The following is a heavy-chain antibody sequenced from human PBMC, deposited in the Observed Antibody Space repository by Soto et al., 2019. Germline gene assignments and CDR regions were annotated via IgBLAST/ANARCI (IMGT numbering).Heavy chain of an antibody. D-gene: IGHD3-10*01. CDR2: ISYDGSNK. V-gene: IGHV3-30*18. Sequence: GGSLRLSCAASGFTFSSYGMHWVRQAPGKGLEWVAVISYDGSNKYYADSVKGRFTISRDNSKNTLYLQMNSLIADDTAVYYCSKVLWFGEFYYGMDVWGQGTTVTVSS. CDR3: SKVLWFGEFYYGMDV. J-gene: IGHJ6*02. CDR1: GFTFSSYG.